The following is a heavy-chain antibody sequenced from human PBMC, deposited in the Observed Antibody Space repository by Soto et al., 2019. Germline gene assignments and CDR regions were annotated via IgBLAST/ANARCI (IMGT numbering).Heavy chain of an antibody. CDR3: ASRGYSSSWYYYYYYGMDV. CDR1: GYTFTSYD. J-gene: IGHJ6*02. V-gene: IGHV1-8*01. D-gene: IGHD6-13*01. CDR2: MNPNSGNT. Sequence: QVQLVQSGAEVKKPGASVKVSCKASGYTFTSYDINWVRQATGQGLEWMGWMNPNSGNTGYAQKFQGRVTMTRNTSISTSYMERSSLRSEDTAVYYCASRGYSSSWYYYYYYGMDVWGQGTTVTVSS.